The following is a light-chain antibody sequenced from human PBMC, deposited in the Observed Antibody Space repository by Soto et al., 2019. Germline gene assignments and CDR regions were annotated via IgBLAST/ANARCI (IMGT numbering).Light chain of an antibody. CDR1: TSNIGNNA. V-gene: IGLV1-36*01. Sequence: QSVLTQPPSVSEAPRQRVTISCSGSTSNIGNNAVTWYQQLPGEAPKLLIYFDDLLSPGVSDRFSGSKSGTSASLAISGLQAEDEADYYCAAWDDSLDGVVFGGGTKVTVL. CDR3: AAWDDSLDGVV. CDR2: FDD. J-gene: IGLJ2*01.